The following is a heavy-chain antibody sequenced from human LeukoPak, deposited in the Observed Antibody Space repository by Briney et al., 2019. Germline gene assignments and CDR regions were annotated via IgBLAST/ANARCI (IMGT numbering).Heavy chain of an antibody. Sequence: GESLKISCKGSGYSFTNFWIGWVRQMPGKGLEWMGIIYTGDSDTRYSPSFQGQGTISVDKSISTTYLQWNSLKASDTAMYYCARLRTYGDYAINYWGQGTLVTVSS. CDR2: IYTGDSDT. V-gene: IGHV5-51*01. CDR1: GYSFTNFW. D-gene: IGHD4-17*01. CDR3: ARLRTYGDYAINY. J-gene: IGHJ4*02.